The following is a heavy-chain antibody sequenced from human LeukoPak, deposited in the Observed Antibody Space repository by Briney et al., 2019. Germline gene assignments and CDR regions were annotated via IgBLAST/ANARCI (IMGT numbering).Heavy chain of an antibody. J-gene: IGHJ3*02. Sequence: SETLSLTCTVSGGSISSYYWSWIRQPRGKGLEWIGYIYYSGSTNYYPSLKSRVTISVDTSKNQFSLKLSSVTAADTAVYYCASSSSWMPGAFDIWGQGTMVTVSS. D-gene: IGHD6-13*01. CDR1: GGSISSYY. V-gene: IGHV4-59*01. CDR3: ASSSSWMPGAFDI. CDR2: IYYSGST.